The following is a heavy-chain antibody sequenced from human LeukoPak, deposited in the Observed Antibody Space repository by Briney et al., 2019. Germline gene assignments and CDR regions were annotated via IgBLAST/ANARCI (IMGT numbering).Heavy chain of an antibody. J-gene: IGHJ4*02. CDR2: IKQDGSVK. D-gene: IGHD5-12*01. Sequence: GGSLRLSCGASGFTLSSNWMTWVRQAPGRGLEWVASIKQDGSVKYYVDSVKGRFTISRDNARNSLSLQMNSLGVEDTAGYFCARWGQTSGYYYVDNWGQGTLVTVSS. CDR3: ARWGQTSGYYYVDN. CDR1: GFTLSSNW. V-gene: IGHV3-7*01.